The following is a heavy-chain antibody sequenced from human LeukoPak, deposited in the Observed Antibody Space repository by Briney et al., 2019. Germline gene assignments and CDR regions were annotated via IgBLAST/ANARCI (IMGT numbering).Heavy chain of an antibody. V-gene: IGHV4-39*01. D-gene: IGHD3-3*01. Sequence: ETPSLTCTVSGGSTSSSNYYWGWIRQPPGKGLEWIGGIHYSGNTYYNPSLKSRVTISVDTSKNQFSLQLSSVTAADTAVYYCARLGAGPTYYDFWSGYSSFYFDYWGQGTLVTVSS. CDR2: IHYSGNT. CDR1: GGSTSSSNYY. CDR3: ARLGAGPTYYDFWSGYSSFYFDY. J-gene: IGHJ4*02.